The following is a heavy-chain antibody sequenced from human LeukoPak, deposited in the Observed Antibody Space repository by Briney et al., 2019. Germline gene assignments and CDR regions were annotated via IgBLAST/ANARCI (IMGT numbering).Heavy chain of an antibody. CDR1: APTFSSYS. V-gene: IGHV3-21*01. D-gene: IGHD1-26*01. J-gene: IGHJ4*02. CDR2: ISSGRSNI. CDR3: ARSQGGSGSYGVY. Sequence: GGSLRLSRAASAPTFSSYSTNWVRQAPGKGREWVSSISSGRSNIYYADSVKGRFTISRDNAKNTLYLQMNSLRAEDTAVYYCARSQGGSGSYGVYWGQGTLVAVSS.